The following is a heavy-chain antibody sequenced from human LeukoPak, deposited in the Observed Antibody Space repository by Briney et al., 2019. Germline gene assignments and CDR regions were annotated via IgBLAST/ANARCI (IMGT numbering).Heavy chain of an antibody. Sequence: GGSLRLSCAASGFTFNNYWMHWVRRAPGKGLVWVSRSNSDGSSTSYADSVKGRFTVSRDNAKNTLYLQMNSLRAEDTAAFYCARGRGYTGSPVDYWGQGTLVTVSS. CDR3: ARGRGYTGSPVDY. CDR1: GFTFNNYW. D-gene: IGHD1-26*01. CDR2: SNSDGSST. J-gene: IGHJ4*02. V-gene: IGHV3-74*01.